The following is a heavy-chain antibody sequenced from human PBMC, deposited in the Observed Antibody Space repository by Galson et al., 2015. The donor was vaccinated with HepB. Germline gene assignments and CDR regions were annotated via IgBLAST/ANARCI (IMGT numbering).Heavy chain of an antibody. CDR1: GYSFTSYW. J-gene: IGHJ3*02. D-gene: IGHD3-10*01. CDR2: IYPGDSDT. Sequence: QSGAEVKKPGESLKISCKGSGYSFTSYWIGWVRQMPGKGLEWMGIIYPGDSDTRYSPSFQGQVTISADKSISTAYLQWSSLKASDTAMYYCARRDYYGSGRDTGDAFDIWGQGTMVTVSS. CDR3: ARRDYYGSGRDTGDAFDI. V-gene: IGHV5-51*01.